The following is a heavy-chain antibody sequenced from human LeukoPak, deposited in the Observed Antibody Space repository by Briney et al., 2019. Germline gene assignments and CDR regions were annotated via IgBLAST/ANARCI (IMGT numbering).Heavy chain of an antibody. CDR1: GGSISSYY. Sequence: SETLSLTCTVSGGSISSYYWSWIRQPPGKGLEWIEYIYYSGSTNYNPSLKSRVTISVDTSKNQFSLKLSSVTAADTAVYYCARHGGTTRGWFDPWGQGTLVTVSS. CDR2: IYYSGST. D-gene: IGHD1-1*01. J-gene: IGHJ5*02. V-gene: IGHV4-59*01. CDR3: ARHGGTTRGWFDP.